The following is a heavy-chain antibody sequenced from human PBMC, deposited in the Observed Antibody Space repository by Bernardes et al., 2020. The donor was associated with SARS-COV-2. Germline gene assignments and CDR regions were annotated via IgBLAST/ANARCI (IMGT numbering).Heavy chain of an antibody. J-gene: IGHJ4*02. CDR3: TRSRDYGDFGGILRGYYFDY. Sequence: GGSLRLSCAASGYIFSSYAMTWVRQAPGKGLEWVSAISGSAGSIYYADSLKGRFTISRDNSKNTLYLQMNSPRAEDTAVYYCTRSRDYGDFGGILRGYYFDYWGQGTLVTVSS. CDR2: ISGSAGSI. D-gene: IGHD4-17*01. CDR1: GYIFSSYA. V-gene: IGHV3-23*01.